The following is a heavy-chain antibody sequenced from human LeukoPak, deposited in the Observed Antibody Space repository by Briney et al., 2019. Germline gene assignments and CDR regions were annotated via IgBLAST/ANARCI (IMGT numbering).Heavy chain of an antibody. V-gene: IGHV3-23*01. Sequence: GGSLRLSCAASGITFSSYSMSWVRQAPGKGLEWVSSISFSGTTTYYADSVKGRFTVSRDNSKNTLYLQMDGLRAEDTAVYYCARDPTELQLLSYYFDYWGQGILVAVSS. CDR2: ISFSGTTT. CDR1: GITFSSYS. J-gene: IGHJ4*02. D-gene: IGHD2-2*01. CDR3: ARDPTELQLLSYYFDY.